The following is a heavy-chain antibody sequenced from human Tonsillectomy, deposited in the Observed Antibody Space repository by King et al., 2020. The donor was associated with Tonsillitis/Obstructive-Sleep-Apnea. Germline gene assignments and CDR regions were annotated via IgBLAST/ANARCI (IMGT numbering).Heavy chain of an antibody. Sequence: VQLVESGGGVVQPGRSLRLSCVASGFTFSSYGMHWVRQAPGKGLEWVAVVSYDGSNKYYADSVKGLFTISIDSSRNTLYLQMNSLRAEDTAVYYCASSRYGDYQSGRYYFYMDVWGKGTTVTVSS. CDR1: GFTFSSYG. V-gene: IGHV3-30*03. CDR3: ASSRYGDYQSGRYYFYMDV. J-gene: IGHJ6*03. CDR2: VSYDGSNK. D-gene: IGHD4-17*01.